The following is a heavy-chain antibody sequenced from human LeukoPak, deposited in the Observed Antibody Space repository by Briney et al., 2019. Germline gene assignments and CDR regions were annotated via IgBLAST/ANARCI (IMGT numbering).Heavy chain of an antibody. CDR1: GGSISNYY. Sequence: SETLSLTCPVSGGSISNYYYWTWIRQPPGKGLEWIGYVYYTGSTNFNPSLKSRVTMSLATSRNQFSLKLSSVTAADTAVYYCARGARAGYNLEPFDYWGQGTLVTVSS. V-gene: IGHV4-59*08. J-gene: IGHJ4*02. CDR3: ARGARAGYNLEPFDY. D-gene: IGHD5-24*01. CDR2: VYYTGST.